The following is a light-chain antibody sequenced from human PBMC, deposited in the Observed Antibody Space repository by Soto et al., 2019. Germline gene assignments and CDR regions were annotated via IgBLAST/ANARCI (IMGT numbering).Light chain of an antibody. Sequence: MVLTQSPDTLCVSPWGGPTLSYRASQSVSSSYLAWYQQKPGQAPRLLIYDASSRATGIPDRFSGSGSGTDFTLTISRLEPEDFAVYYCQQYGSSPFTFGPGTKVDIK. J-gene: IGKJ3*01. CDR3: QQYGSSPFT. V-gene: IGKV3-20*01. CDR1: QSVSSSY. CDR2: DAS.